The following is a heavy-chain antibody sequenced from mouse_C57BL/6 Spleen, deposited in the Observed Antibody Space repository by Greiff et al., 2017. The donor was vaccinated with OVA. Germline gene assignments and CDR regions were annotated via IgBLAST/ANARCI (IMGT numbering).Heavy chain of an antibody. CDR3: ARRDNYYGGY. J-gene: IGHJ2*01. CDR2: IDPSDSYT. V-gene: IGHV1-50*01. Sequence: VQLQQPGAELVKPGASVKLSCKASGYTFTSYWMQWVKQRPGQGLEWIGEIDPSDSYTNYNQKFKGKATLTVDTSSSTAYMQLSSLTSEDSAVYYCARRDNYYGGYWGQGTTLTVSS. CDR1: GYTFTSYW. D-gene: IGHD1-1*01.